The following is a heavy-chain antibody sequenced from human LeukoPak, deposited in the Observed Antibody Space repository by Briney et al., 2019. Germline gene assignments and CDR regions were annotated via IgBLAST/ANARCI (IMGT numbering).Heavy chain of an antibody. CDR1: GGSISSGSYY. Sequence: PSETLSLTCTVSGGSISSGSYYWSWVRQAPGKGLEWVSDISGSGSNTYYADSVKGRFTISRDNAKNTLYLQMNSLRAEDTALYYCARDFGSTWLRNWLDSWGQGTLVTVSS. D-gene: IGHD6-13*01. J-gene: IGHJ5*01. CDR2: ISGSGSNT. V-gene: IGHV3-23*01. CDR3: ARDFGSTWLRNWLDS.